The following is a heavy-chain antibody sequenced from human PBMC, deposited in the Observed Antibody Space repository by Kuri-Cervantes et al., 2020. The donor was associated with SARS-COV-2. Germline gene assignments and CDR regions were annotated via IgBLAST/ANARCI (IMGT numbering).Heavy chain of an antibody. D-gene: IGHD6-19*01. CDR1: GFTFSSYS. J-gene: IGHJ4*02. Sequence: GESLKISCAASGFTFSSYSMNWVRQAPGKGLEWVSYISSSSTIYYADSVKGRFTISRDNAKNSLYLQMNSLRDEDTAVYYCARASFHQWLAYYFDYWGQGTLVTVSS. CDR3: ARASFHQWLAYYFDY. V-gene: IGHV3-48*02. CDR2: ISSSSTI.